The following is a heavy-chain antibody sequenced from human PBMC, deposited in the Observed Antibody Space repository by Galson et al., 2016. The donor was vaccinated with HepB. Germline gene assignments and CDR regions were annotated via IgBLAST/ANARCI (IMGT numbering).Heavy chain of an antibody. D-gene: IGHD2-21*01. CDR3: ARDVVDTTGRAFDY. Sequence: SLRLSCAASGFTFSSYSMNWVRQAPGKGLEWISYISTSGSAIYYADSVKGRFTISRDNAKDSLYLQMNSLRDEDTAVYFCARDVVDTTGRAFDYWGQGTLVTVSS. V-gene: IGHV3-48*02. CDR1: GFTFSSYS. CDR2: ISTSGSAI. J-gene: IGHJ4*02.